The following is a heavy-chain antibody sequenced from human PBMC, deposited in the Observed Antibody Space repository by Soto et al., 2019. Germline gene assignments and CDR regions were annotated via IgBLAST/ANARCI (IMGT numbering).Heavy chain of an antibody. CDR3: DSETGLSYAFDI. V-gene: IGHV4-30-2*01. CDR2: IYHSGST. J-gene: IGHJ3*02. CDR1: GGSISSGGYS. D-gene: IGHD3-9*01. Sequence: SETLSLTCAVSGGSISSGGYSWSWIRQPPGKGLEWIGYIYHSGSTYYNPSLKSRVTISVDRSKNQFSLKLSSVTAADTAVYYCDSETGLSYAFDIWGQGTMVTVSS.